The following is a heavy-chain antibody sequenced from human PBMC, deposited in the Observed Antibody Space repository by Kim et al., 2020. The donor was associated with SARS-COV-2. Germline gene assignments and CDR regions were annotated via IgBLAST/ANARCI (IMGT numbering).Heavy chain of an antibody. Sequence: YAAPVKGRFTISRDDSKNTLYLQMNSLKTEDTAVYYCTTVDTAMDDAFDIWGQGTMVTVSS. V-gene: IGHV3-15*01. J-gene: IGHJ3*02. D-gene: IGHD5-18*01. CDR3: TTVDTAMDDAFDI.